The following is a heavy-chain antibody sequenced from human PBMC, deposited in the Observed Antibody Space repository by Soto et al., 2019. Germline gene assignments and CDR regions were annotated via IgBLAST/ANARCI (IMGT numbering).Heavy chain of an antibody. J-gene: IGHJ3*01. CDR1: GFFISSGNY. CDR3: ARARSYDAFDV. V-gene: IGHV4-38-2*01. Sequence: SETLSLTCAVPGFFISSGNYWGWIRKPPGKGLEWIGSIFHGGNTYYNPSLKSRVTTSGNMSQNQFYLKLNSVTAADTAGYYCARARSYDAFDVWGQGTVVTVAS. D-gene: IGHD4-17*01. CDR2: IFHGGNT.